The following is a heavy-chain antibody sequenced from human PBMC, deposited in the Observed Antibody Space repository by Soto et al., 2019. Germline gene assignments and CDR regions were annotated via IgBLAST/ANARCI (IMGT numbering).Heavy chain of an antibody. J-gene: IGHJ5*02. CDR2: IPHMGTT. Sequence: SETLSLTCTVSGASLSVGPYTWGWIRQSPERGLEWIGTIPHMGTTYYNTSLRSRLSMSLDTSQNHFSLQVTSMTAADTAVYFCVRGRGYSYQNYFDLWGQGSLVTVSS. V-gene: IGHV4-39*07. CDR1: GASLSVGPYT. D-gene: IGHD5-18*01. CDR3: VRGRGYSYQNYFDL.